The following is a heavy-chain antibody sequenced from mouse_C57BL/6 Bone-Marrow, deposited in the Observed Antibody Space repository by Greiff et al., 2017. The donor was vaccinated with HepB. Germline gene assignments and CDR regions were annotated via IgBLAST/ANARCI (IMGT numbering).Heavy chain of an antibody. CDR1: GYTFTSYW. CDR3: ARSGHYYGSRDWYFDV. V-gene: IGHV1-69*01. Sequence: QVQLQQPGAELVMPGASVKLSCKASGYTFTSYWMHWVKQRPGQGLEWIGEIDPSDSYTNYNQKFKGKSTLTVDKSSSTAYMQLSSLTSEDSAVYYCARSGHYYGSRDWYFDVWGTGTTVTVSS. J-gene: IGHJ1*03. CDR2: IDPSDSYT. D-gene: IGHD1-1*01.